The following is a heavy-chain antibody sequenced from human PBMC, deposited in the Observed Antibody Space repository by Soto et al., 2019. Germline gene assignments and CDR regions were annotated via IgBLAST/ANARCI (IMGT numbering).Heavy chain of an antibody. V-gene: IGHV4-59*01. CDR2: IYNRGSV. D-gene: IGHD3-3*01. J-gene: IGHJ5*02. Sequence: PSETLSLTCCVSGDSIGSYHWNWLRQPPGRGLEWIGYIYNRGSVRYNPSLNSRVTISVDRSRNQFSLSLSPVTAADTAMYYCARGKYDTWSGYYPPNWFDPWGPGTLVTVSS. CDR1: GDSIGSYH. CDR3: ARGKYDTWSGYYPPNWFDP.